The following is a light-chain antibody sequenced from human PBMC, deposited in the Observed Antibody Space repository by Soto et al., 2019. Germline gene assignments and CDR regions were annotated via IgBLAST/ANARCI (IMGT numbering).Light chain of an antibody. CDR2: GAS. CDR1: QSVSSN. J-gene: IGKJ2*01. CDR3: QQYNNWPLYT. Sequence: EIVMTQSPATLSVSPGERATLSCRASQSVSSNLAWSQQKPGQAPRLLIYGASTRATGIPARFSGSGSGTEFTVTISSLQSEDFAVYYCQQYNNWPLYTFGQGTKLEIK. V-gene: IGKV3-15*01.